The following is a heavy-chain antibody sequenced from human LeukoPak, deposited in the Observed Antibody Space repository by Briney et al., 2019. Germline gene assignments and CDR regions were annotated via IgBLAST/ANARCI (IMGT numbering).Heavy chain of an antibody. V-gene: IGHV4-4*02. CDR2: ISLTGLT. CDR1: GASMSSNY. CDR3: SRENGAFSPFGY. D-gene: IGHD2-8*01. Sequence: PSETLSPTCNVSGASMSSNYWSWVRQPPGQGLEWIGEISLTGLTHYNPSLESRVTVSLDKSKNQLSLNLTSVTAADTAVYYCSRENGAFSPFGYWGQGTLVTVLS. J-gene: IGHJ4*02.